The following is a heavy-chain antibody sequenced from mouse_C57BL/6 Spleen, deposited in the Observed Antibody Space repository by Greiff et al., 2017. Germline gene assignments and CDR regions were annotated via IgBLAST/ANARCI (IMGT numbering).Heavy chain of an antibody. D-gene: IGHD3-2*02. CDR2: IHPSDSDT. CDR3: AIPAQAIAMDY. V-gene: IGHV1-74*01. Sequence: QVQLKQPGAELVKPGASVKVSCKASGYTFTSYWMHWVKQRPGQGLEWIGRIHPSDSDTNYNQKFKGKATLTVDKSSSTAYMQLSSLTSEDSAVYYCAIPAQAIAMDYWGQGTSVTVSS. CDR1: GYTFTSYW. J-gene: IGHJ4*01.